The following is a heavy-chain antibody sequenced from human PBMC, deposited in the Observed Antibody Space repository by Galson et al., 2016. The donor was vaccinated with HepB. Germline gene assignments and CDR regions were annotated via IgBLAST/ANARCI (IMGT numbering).Heavy chain of an antibody. Sequence: SLRLSCASSGFRFENYAMHWVRQAPGKGLEWVSGISWNSGTIVYADSVEGRFTISRDNAKNSLYLKMNSLRAEDTALYYCAKTGGIAARPGNWYFDLWGRGTPVTVSS. CDR3: AKTGGIAARPGNWYFDL. D-gene: IGHD6-6*01. V-gene: IGHV3-9*01. CDR2: ISWNSGTI. J-gene: IGHJ2*01. CDR1: GFRFENYA.